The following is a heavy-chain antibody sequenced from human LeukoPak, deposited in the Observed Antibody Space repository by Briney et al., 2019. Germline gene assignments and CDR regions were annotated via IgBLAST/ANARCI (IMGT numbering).Heavy chain of an antibody. CDR1: DYTFTTYG. CDR3: ARGGYCSSISCYVSDDAFDI. V-gene: IGHV1-18*01. CDR2: INPYNGNT. J-gene: IGHJ3*02. Sequence: ASVKVSCMASDYTFTTYGISWVRQAPGQGLEWMGWINPYNGNTKYAQKLQGRVTMTTDTSTSTAYMDLRSLRSDDTAVYYCARGGYCSSISCYVSDDAFDIWGQGTMVTVSS. D-gene: IGHD2-2*01.